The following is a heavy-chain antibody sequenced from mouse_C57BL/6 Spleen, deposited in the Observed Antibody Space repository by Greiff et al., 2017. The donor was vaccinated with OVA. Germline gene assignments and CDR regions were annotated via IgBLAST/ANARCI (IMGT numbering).Heavy chain of an antibody. Sequence: VKLQESGAELARPGASVKLSCKASGYTFTSYGISWVKQSTGQGLEWIGEIYPRSGNTYYNEKFKGKATLTADKSSSTAYMELRSLTSEDSAVYFCARKDLTGPDYWGQGTTLTVSS. CDR3: ARKDLTGPDY. J-gene: IGHJ2*01. CDR1: GYTFTSYG. D-gene: IGHD4-1*01. V-gene: IGHV1-81*01. CDR2: IYPRSGNT.